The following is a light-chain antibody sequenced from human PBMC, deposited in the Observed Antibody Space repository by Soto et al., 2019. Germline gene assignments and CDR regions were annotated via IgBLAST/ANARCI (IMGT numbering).Light chain of an antibody. CDR1: QSVSSN. Sequence: EIVMTQSPATLSVSPGERATLSCRASQSVSSNLAWYQQKPGQARRLLIYGASTRATGIPARFSGSGSETEFTLTISSLQSEDFAVYYCQQYNNWPLYTFGQGTKLQI. CDR2: GAS. J-gene: IGKJ2*01. V-gene: IGKV3-15*01. CDR3: QQYNNWPLYT.